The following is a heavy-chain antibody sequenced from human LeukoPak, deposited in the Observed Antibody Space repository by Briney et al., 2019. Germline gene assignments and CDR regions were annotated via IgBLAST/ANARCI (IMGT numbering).Heavy chain of an antibody. J-gene: IGHJ5*02. CDR3: ATSYSSSDWFDP. CDR1: GGSISSGSYY. D-gene: IGHD6-6*01. CDR2: IYTSGST. V-gene: IGHV4-61*02. Sequence: SQTLSLTCTVSGGSISSGSYYWRWIRQPAGKGLEWIGRIYTSGSTNYNPSLKSRVTISVDTSKNQFSLKLSSVTAADTAVYYCATSYSSSDWFDPWGQGTLVTVSS.